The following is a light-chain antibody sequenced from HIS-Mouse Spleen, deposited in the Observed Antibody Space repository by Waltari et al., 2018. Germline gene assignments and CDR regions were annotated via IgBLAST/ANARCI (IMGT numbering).Light chain of an antibody. V-gene: IGLV3-10*01. J-gene: IGLJ2*01. Sequence: SYELTQPPSVSVSPGQTARITCPGDALPTKSAYWYQQKSGQAPVLVIYEDSKRPTGIPERFSVSSSGTMATLTISGAQVEDEADYYCYSTDSSGNHRVFGGGTKLTVL. CDR3: YSTDSSGNHRV. CDR1: ALPTKS. CDR2: EDS.